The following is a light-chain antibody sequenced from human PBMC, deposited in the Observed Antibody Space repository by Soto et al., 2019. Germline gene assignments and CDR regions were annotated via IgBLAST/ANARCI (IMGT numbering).Light chain of an antibody. V-gene: IGLV2-8*01. CDR2: AVS. CDR1: SSDVGGYKY. CDR3: CSYAGNPYV. J-gene: IGLJ1*01. Sequence: QSVLTQPPSASGSPGQSVTISCTGTSSDVGGYKYVSWYQQYPGKAPKLMIYAVSKRPSGVPDRFSGSKSGNTASLTISGLQAEDEADYYCCSYAGNPYVFGTGTKVTVL.